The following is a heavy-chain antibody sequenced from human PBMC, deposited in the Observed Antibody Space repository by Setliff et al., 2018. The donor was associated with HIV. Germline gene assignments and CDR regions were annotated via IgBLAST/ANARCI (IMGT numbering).Heavy chain of an antibody. CDR3: AKDRSPTISPYYFDY. CDR2: ISNTAATT. D-gene: IGHD1-1*01. Sequence: SGGSLRLSCAASGFTFSSYAMSWVRQAPGKGLEWLAVISNTAATTYYADSVKGRFTISRDNSKNILYLQMTGLRAEDTAIYYCAKDRSPTISPYYFDYWGQGALVTVSS. CDR1: GFTFSSYA. J-gene: IGHJ4*02. V-gene: IGHV3-23*01.